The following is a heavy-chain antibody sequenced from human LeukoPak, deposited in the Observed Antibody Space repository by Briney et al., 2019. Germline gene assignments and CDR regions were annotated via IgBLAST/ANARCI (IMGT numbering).Heavy chain of an antibody. V-gene: IGHV1-2*02. CDR3: ARVAFCCGYSYGSPGGY. D-gene: IGHD5-18*01. J-gene: IGHJ4*02. Sequence: ASVKVSCKASGYTFTGYYMHWVRQAPGQGLEGMGWINPNSGGTNYAQKFQGRVTMTRDTSISTAYMELSRLRSDDTAVYYCARVAFCCGYSYGSPGGYWGQGTLVTVSP. CDR2: INPNSGGT. CDR1: GYTFTGYY.